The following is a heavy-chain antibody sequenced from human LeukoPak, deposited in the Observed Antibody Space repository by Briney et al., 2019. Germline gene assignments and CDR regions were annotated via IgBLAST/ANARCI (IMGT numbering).Heavy chain of an antibody. V-gene: IGHV3-66*01. D-gene: IGHD1-20*01. CDR1: GFTFSSYS. CDR3: ARDNFFDY. J-gene: IGHJ4*02. CDR2: IYSGGST. Sequence: GGSLRLSCAASGFTFSSYSMNWVRQAPGKGLEWVSVIYSGGSTYYADSVKGRFTISRDNSKNTLYLQMNSLRAEDTAVYYCARDNFFDYWGQGTLVTVSS.